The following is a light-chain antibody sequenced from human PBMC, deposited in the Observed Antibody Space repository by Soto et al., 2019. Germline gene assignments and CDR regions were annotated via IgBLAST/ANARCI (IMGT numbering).Light chain of an antibody. CDR2: AAS. CDR3: QQLDSFPLT. Sequence: IQMTQSPASVSASFGDRVTITCRASQGISRWLAWYQKKPGRAPKLLIYAASSLQSGVPVRFSGSGSGTDFTLSISSLEPEDVETYYCQQLDSFPLTFGQGTRLEIK. CDR1: QGISRW. J-gene: IGKJ5*01. V-gene: IGKV1-12*01.